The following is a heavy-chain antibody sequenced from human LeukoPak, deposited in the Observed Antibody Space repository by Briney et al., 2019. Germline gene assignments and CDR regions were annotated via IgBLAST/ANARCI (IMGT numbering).Heavy chain of an antibody. D-gene: IGHD3-10*01. CDR1: GGSISSGDYY. CDR3: ARDYYYGSGTEYYYYGMDV. V-gene: IGHV4-30-4*01. Sequence: SETLSLTCTVSGGSISSGDYYWSWIRQPPGKGLEWTGDIYYSGSTYYNPSLKSRVTISVDTSKNQFPLKLSSVTAADTAVYYCARDYYYGSGTEYYYYGMDVWGKGTTVTVPS. J-gene: IGHJ6*04. CDR2: IYYSGST.